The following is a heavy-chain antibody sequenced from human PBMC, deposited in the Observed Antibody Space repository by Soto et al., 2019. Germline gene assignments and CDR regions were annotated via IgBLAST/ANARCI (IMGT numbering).Heavy chain of an antibody. CDR3: ARNGYGDYRLGI. CDR2: FDPEDGET. Sequence: ASVKVSCKVSGYTLTELSMHWVRQAPGKGLEWMGGFDPEDGETIYAQKFQGRVTMTEDTSTDTAYMELSSLRSEDTAVYYCARNGYGDYRLGIWGQGTMVTVSS. J-gene: IGHJ3*02. V-gene: IGHV1-24*01. D-gene: IGHD4-17*01. CDR1: GYTLTELS.